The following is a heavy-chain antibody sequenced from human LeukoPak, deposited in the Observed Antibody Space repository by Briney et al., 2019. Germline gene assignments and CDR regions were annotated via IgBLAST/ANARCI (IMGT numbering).Heavy chain of an antibody. CDR1: GFTFSCYA. D-gene: IGHD2-15*01. V-gene: IGHV3-23*01. Sequence: GGALRLSCAASGFTFSCYAVSWVPQARGRGVEWVSGINGSGGRTYYADTVKGRITISRDNSKDTLFLQMDSLRAEDTAVYYCAKSRSEVVVAATNYWGQGTLVSVSS. CDR3: AKSRSEVVVAATNY. J-gene: IGHJ4*02. CDR2: INGSGGRT.